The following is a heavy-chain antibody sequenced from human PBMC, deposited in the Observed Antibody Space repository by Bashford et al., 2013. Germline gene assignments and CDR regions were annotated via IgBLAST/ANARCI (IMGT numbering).Heavy chain of an antibody. CDR1: GGSISSSSYY. J-gene: IGHJ4*02. D-gene: IGHD2-21*01. Sequence: SETLSLTCTVSGGSISSSSYYWGWIRQPPGKGLEWIGSIYYSGSTYYNPSLKSRVTISVDRSKNQFSLTLTSVTAADTAVYYCATNTVFAPAYFDYWGQGTLVTVSS. V-gene: IGHV4-39*07. CDR2: IYYSGST. CDR3: ATNTVFAPAYFDY.